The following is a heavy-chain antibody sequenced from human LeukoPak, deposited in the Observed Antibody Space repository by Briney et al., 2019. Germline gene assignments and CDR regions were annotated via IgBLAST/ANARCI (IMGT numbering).Heavy chain of an antibody. V-gene: IGHV3-64*01. D-gene: IGHD2-15*01. CDR3: VGGGRIRILSY. Sequence: GGSLRLSCAASGFTFSSYAMHWVRQAPGKGLEYVSAISSNGGSTYYANSVKGRFTISRDNSKNTLYLQMGSLRVEDMAVYYCVGGGRIRILSYWGQGTLVTVSS. J-gene: IGHJ4*02. CDR1: GFTFSSYA. CDR2: ISSNGGST.